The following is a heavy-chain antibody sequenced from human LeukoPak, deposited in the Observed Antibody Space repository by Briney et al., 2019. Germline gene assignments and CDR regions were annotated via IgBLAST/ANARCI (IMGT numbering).Heavy chain of an antibody. CDR2: IYYSGST. J-gene: IGHJ5*02. CDR3: ARHDWVVGATKTPVNWFDP. D-gene: IGHD1-26*01. Sequence: SETLSLTCTVSGGSISSSSYYWGWIRQPPGKGLEWIGSIYYSGSTYYNPSLKSRVTISVDTSKNQFSLKLSSVTAADTAVYYCARHDWVVGATKTPVNWFDPWGQGTLVTVSS. V-gene: IGHV4-39*01. CDR1: GGSISSSSYY.